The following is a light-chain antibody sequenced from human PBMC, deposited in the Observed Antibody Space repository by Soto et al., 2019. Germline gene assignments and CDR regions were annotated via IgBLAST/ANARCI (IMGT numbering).Light chain of an antibody. CDR2: AAS. J-gene: IGKJ1*01. Sequence: DIQMTQSPSSVSSSVGDLFTITCRSSQSILKYLNWYQQKPGKAPNLLISAASNLQSGVPSRFSGSGSGTDFTLTISSLQPEDFATYYCQHSYTTPPWTFGQGTKVDI. V-gene: IGKV1-39*01. CDR1: QSILKY. CDR3: QHSYTTPPWT.